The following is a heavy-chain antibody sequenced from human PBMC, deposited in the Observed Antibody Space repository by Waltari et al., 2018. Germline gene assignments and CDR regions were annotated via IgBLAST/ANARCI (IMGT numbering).Heavy chain of an antibody. CDR3: ARGNLYDAFDI. CDR1: GFTFSSYW. J-gene: IGHJ3*02. V-gene: IGHV3-74*01. D-gene: IGHD1-1*01. CDR2: NTRDGGST. Sequence: EVQLVESGGGLVQPGGSLRLSCAASGFTFSSYWMHWVRQAPGKGLVRVSRNTRDGGSTRHAAAVTGRCTIPRDNAQNTLYLQMNSLRAEDTAVYYCARGNLYDAFDIWGQGTMVTVSS.